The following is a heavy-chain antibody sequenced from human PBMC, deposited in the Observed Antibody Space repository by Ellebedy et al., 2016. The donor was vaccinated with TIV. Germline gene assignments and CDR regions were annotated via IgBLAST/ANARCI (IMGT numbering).Heavy chain of an antibody. CDR2: MNPNSGNT. CDR3: ARATGYSSGWYGPPPGWFDP. J-gene: IGHJ5*02. D-gene: IGHD6-19*01. V-gene: IGHV1-8*01. CDR1: GYTFTSYD. Sequence: AASVKVSCKASGYTFTSYDINWVRQATGQGLEWMGWMNPNSGNTGYAQKFQGRVTMTRNTSISTAYMELSSLRSEDTAVYYCARATGYSSGWYGPPPGWFDPWGQGILVTVSS.